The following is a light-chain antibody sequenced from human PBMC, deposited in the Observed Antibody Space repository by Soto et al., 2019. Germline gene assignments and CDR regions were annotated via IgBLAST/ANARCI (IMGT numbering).Light chain of an antibody. J-gene: IGKJ5*01. Sequence: AIRMTQSPSSFSASTGDRVTITCRASQGISSYLAWYQQKPGKAPNLLIYDASRLQSGVPSRFSGSGGGTDFTLSISSVQPEDFATYFCQQSYMDPITFGQGTRLEIK. V-gene: IGKV1-8*01. CDR2: DAS. CDR1: QGISSY. CDR3: QQSYMDPIT.